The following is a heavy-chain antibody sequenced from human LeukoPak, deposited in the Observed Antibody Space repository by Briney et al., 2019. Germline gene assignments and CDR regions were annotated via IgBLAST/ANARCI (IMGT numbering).Heavy chain of an antibody. CDR3: SRAYGGGECYYAY. Sequence: GRSLTLSCAASGFTFSSYAMHWVRQAPGKGLDWVAVISYDGSNKYYEDSLKGRFTISRGNSKNTLYLQMNSRDAEDPAVYFWSRAYGGGECYYAYWGQGTLVTVSS. V-gene: IGHV3-30*04. CDR1: GFTFSSYA. D-gene: IGHD2-21*01. J-gene: IGHJ4*02. CDR2: ISYDGSNK.